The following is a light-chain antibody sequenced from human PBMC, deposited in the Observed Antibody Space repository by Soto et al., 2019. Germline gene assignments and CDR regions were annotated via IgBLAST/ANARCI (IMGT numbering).Light chain of an antibody. CDR2: DVS. Sequence: QSALTQRASVSGSPGQSITISCTGTSSDVGGYNYVCWYQQHPGKAPKLIIHDVSNRPSGVSHRFSGSKSGNTASLSISGLQAEDDADYYCSSYTSSSTVVFGGGTKLTVL. V-gene: IGLV2-14*01. J-gene: IGLJ2*01. CDR3: SSYTSSSTVV. CDR1: SSDVGGYNY.